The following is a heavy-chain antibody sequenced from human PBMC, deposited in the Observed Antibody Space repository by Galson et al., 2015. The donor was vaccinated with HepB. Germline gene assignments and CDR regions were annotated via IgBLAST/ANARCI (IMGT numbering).Heavy chain of an antibody. CDR1: GDSVSSNSAA. V-gene: IGHV6-1*01. J-gene: IGHJ4*02. D-gene: IGHD3-10*01. CDR2: TYYRSKWYN. Sequence: CAISGDSVSSNSAAWNWIRQSPSRGLEWLGRTYYRSKWYNDYAVSVKSRITINPDTSKNQFSLQLDSVTPEDTAVYYCARVANGVLWFGELSYWGQGTLVTVSS. CDR3: ARVANGVLWFGELSY.